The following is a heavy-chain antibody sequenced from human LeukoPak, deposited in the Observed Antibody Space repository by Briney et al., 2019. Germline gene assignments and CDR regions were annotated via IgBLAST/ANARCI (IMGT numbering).Heavy chain of an antibody. V-gene: IGHV4-31*03. D-gene: IGHD1-26*01. CDR2: IHHSGRA. CDR3: AREVNRPTDADAFDI. CDR1: GGSIISDNHF. Sequence: PSETLSLTCTVSGGSIISDNHFWSWIRQHPGKDLEWLGYIHHSGRAFYSPSLESRLTISLDTSKNQFSLKLNSVIGADTAVYYCAREVNRPTDADAFDICGQGTMVTVSS. J-gene: IGHJ3*02.